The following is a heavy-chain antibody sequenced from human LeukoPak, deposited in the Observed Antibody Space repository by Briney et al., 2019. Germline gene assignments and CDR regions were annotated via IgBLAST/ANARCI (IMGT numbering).Heavy chain of an antibody. CDR2: LYSDGNT. J-gene: IGHJ4*02. Sequence: GGSLRLSCAASGFTVITNDMTWVRQAPGKGLEWVSVLYSDGNTKYADSVQGRFTISRHNSKNTLYLEMNSLSPDDTAAYYCARGVEPLAANTLAYWGQGTLVTVSS. D-gene: IGHD1-14*01. CDR1: GFTVITND. V-gene: IGHV3-53*01. CDR3: ARGVEPLAANTLAY.